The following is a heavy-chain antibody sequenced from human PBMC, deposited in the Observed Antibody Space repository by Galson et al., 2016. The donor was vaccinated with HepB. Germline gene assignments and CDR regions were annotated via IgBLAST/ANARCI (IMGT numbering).Heavy chain of an antibody. V-gene: IGHV4-59*01. CDR2: IYYSGRT. J-gene: IGHJ6*02. D-gene: IGHD6-19*01. Sequence: SETLSLTCTVSGASISGYYLSWIRQPPGKGLAWIGYIYYSGRTNYNPPLKSRVTISVDTSKNQFSLKLSSVTAADTAVYYCARDDSGGWYGFQYGMDVWGQGTTVTVSS. CDR3: ARDDSGGWYGFQYGMDV. CDR1: GASISGYY.